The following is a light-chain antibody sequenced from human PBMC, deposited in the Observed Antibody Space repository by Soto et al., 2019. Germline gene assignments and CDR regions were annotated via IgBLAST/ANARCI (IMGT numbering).Light chain of an antibody. CDR2: DAS. Sequence: EFMLTQSPGSMSISPWKRATISCRGSQTVRNNYLAWYQTKPGQDPRLLIYDASSRATGITDRLSGGGYGKDGNLNLSRLEPEEWAVYYCQPLSSYQLTFGGGTKVDI. V-gene: IGKV3-20*01. CDR3: QPLSSYQLT. J-gene: IGKJ4*01. CDR1: QTVRNNY.